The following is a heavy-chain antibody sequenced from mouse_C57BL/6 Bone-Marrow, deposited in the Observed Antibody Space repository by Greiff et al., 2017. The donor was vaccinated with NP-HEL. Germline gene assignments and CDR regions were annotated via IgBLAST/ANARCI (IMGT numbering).Heavy chain of an antibody. Sequence: QVQLKQSGAELARPGASVKLSCKASGYTFTSYGISWVKQRTGQGLEWIGEIYPRSGNTYYNEKFKGKATLTADKSSSTAYMELRSLTSEDSAVYFCARYDHYYGSSYGYWGQGTTLTVSS. CDR3: ARYDHYYGSSYGY. D-gene: IGHD1-1*01. CDR1: GYTFTSYG. V-gene: IGHV1-81*01. CDR2: IYPRSGNT. J-gene: IGHJ2*01.